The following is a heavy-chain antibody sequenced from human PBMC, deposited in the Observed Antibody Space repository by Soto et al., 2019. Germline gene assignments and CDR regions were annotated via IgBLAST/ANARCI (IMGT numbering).Heavy chain of an antibody. CDR2: IKRDGNAS. CDR1: GFSFTSHW. J-gene: IGHJ3*01. D-gene: IGHD5-12*01. CDR3: ARDQGREILASAFDF. V-gene: IGHV3-7*01. Sequence: EVQLVESGGGLVQPGESLRLSCAASGFSFTSHWMSWVRQAPGKGLEWVATIKRDGNASYYLGSVKGRFTISRDNANDSLFLEMTSLRAEDTAVYYCARDQGREILASAFDFWGQGTKVTVSS.